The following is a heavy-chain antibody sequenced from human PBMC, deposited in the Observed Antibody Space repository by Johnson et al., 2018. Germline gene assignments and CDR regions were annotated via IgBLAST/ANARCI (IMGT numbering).Heavy chain of an antibody. CDR3: ARARLGSTSGMDV. CDR1: GFTFSSYG. J-gene: IGHJ6*02. CDR2: IWYDGSNK. D-gene: IGHD5/OR15-5a*01. V-gene: IGHV3-33*01. Sequence: QVQLVQSGGGVVQPGRSLGLSCAASGFTFSSYGMHWVRQAPGKGLEWVAVIWYDGSNKYYADSVKGRFTISRDNSKNTLYLQMNSLRAEDTAVYYWARARLGSTSGMDVWGQGTTVTVSS.